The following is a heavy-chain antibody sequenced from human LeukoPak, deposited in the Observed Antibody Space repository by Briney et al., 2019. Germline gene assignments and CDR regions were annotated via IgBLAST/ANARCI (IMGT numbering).Heavy chain of an antibody. J-gene: IGHJ3*02. Sequence: GGSLRLSCAASGFSFSSYEMNWVRQAPGKGLEWVSYTGSSGSTLYYADPVKGRFTISRDNAKNSLYLQMNSLRDEDTAVYYCARDTLVYADSPDAFDIWGQGTMVTVSS. CDR1: GFSFSSYE. CDR2: TGSSGSTL. V-gene: IGHV3-48*03. CDR3: ARDTLVYADSPDAFDI. D-gene: IGHD4-17*01.